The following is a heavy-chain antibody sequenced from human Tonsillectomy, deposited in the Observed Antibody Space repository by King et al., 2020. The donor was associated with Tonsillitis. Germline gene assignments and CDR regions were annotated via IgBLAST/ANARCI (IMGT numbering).Heavy chain of an antibody. CDR3: ARDRRGGDPFDY. D-gene: IGHD2-21*02. V-gene: IGHV4-61*02. CDR1: GGSISSRIYY. J-gene: IGHJ4*02. CDR2: IYTTGST. Sequence: VQLQESGPGLVKPSQTLSLTCTVSGGSISSRIYYWSWIRHPAGKGLEWIGRIYTTGSTNYNPSLKSRVTLSIDTSKNQFSLKLSSVTAADTAMYYYARDRRGGDPFDYWGQGTLVTVSS.